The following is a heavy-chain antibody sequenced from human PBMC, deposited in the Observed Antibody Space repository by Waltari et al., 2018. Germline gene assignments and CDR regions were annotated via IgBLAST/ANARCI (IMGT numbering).Heavy chain of an antibody. J-gene: IGHJ4*02. D-gene: IGHD2-8*01. CDR3: ASRYCTISRCYASSWNSFDY. CDR2: INQDGRET. Sequence: EVQLVESGGGLVQPGGSLSLSCAASGPHFGSYLIAWVRQAPGKGLEWVANINQDGRETYYVDSVKGRFTVSSDNADNSLYLQMNSLRAEDTAMYYCASRYCTISRCYASSWNSFDYWGQGTLVTVSS. V-gene: IGHV3-7*05. CDR1: GPHFGSYL.